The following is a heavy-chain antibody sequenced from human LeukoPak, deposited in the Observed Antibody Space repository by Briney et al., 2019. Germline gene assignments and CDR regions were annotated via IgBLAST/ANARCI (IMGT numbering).Heavy chain of an antibody. CDR2: IYHTGTT. CDR3: GRDLGGSGSYYYE. D-gene: IGHD3-10*01. CDR1: GYSISSGYY. V-gene: IGHV4-38-2*02. Sequence: PSETLSLTCAVSGYSISSGYYWGWLRQPPGKGLEWIASIYHTGTTYCNPSLKSRVTISLDTSKNQFSLKLSSVTAADTAVYYCGRDLGGSGSYYYEWGQGTLVTVSS. J-gene: IGHJ4*02.